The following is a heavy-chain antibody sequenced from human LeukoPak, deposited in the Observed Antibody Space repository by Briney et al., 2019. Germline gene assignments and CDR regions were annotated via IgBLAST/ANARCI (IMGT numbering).Heavy chain of an antibody. D-gene: IGHD3-16*01. Sequence: GGSLRLSCAASGFTFSRYWMTWVRQAPGKGLEWVANIKQDGSEKYYVDSVKGRFTISRDNAKNSLYLQMNSLKAEDTAVYFCATLGYWGQGTLVTVSS. CDR3: ATLGY. V-gene: IGHV3-7*01. J-gene: IGHJ4*02. CDR1: GFTFSRYW. CDR2: IKQDGSEK.